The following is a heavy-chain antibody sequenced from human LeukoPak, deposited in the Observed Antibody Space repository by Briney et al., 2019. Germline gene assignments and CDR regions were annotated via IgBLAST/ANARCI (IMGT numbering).Heavy chain of an antibody. CDR2: IYYSGST. CDR3: ARGRSDSSGYYDFDY. J-gene: IGHJ4*02. V-gene: IGHV4-59*01. Sequence: PSETLSLTCTVSGGSISSYYWSWIRQPPGKGLEWIGYIYYSGSTNYNPSLKSRVTISVDTSKNQFSLKLSSVTAADTAVYYCARGRSDSSGYYDFDYWGQGTLVTVSS. CDR1: GGSISSYY. D-gene: IGHD3-22*01.